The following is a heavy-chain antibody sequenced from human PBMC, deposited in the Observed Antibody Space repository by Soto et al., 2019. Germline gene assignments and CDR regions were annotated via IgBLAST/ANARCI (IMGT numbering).Heavy chain of an antibody. CDR3: ARDLEFRDGNISHLDY. D-gene: IGHD3-16*01. J-gene: IGHJ1*01. CDR2: IIPIIGTP. V-gene: IGHV1-69*13. CDR1: GGTFRNHV. Sequence: ASVKVSCKASGGTFRNHVFNWVRQAPGQGLEWMGGIIPIIGTPNYAQKFQGRVTITADASTSTVYLEVSSLRSQDTAVYYCARDLEFRDGNISHLDYWGLGTLVTVSS.